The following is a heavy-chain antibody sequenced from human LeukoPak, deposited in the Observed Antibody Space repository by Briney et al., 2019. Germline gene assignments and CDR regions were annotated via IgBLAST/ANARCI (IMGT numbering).Heavy chain of an antibody. V-gene: IGHV3-33*01. D-gene: IGHD1-26*01. CDR2: MWYDGSRE. Sequence: GGSLRLSCAASGFILSTHGMHWVRQAPGKGLEWVAGMWYDGSREDYADSVKGRFTISRDMSKNTLNLQMSSLRVEDTAMFYCARDLSFGSLDFRGQGTLVTVSS. CDR3: ARDLSFGSLDF. J-gene: IGHJ4*02. CDR1: GFILSTHG.